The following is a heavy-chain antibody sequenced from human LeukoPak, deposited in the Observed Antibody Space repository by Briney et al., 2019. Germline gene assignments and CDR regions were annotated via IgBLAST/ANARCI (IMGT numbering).Heavy chain of an antibody. J-gene: IGHJ4*02. CDR3: ARDAYGSGSSADY. CDR2: VSSSRSYI. D-gene: IGHD3-10*01. Sequence: KTGGSLRLSCAASGFTFSSYSMNWVRQAPGKGLEWVSSVSSSRSYIYYADSVKGRFTISRDNAKNSLYLQMNSLRAEDTAVYYCARDAYGSGSSADYWGQGTLVTVSS. CDR1: GFTFSSYS. V-gene: IGHV3-21*01.